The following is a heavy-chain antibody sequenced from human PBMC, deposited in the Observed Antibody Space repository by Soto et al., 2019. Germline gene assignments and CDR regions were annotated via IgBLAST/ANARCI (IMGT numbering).Heavy chain of an antibody. CDR3: AKGFGPFDP. Sequence: EVQLLESGGDLVQPGGSLRLSCAASGFTFSSYAMSWVRQAPGKGLEWVSAISGSGASTYFADSVKGRFTISRDNSKNTLHLQMNSLRAEDTAVYYYAKGFGPFDPWGQGTLVTVSS. V-gene: IGHV3-23*01. J-gene: IGHJ5*02. CDR2: ISGSGAST. D-gene: IGHD3-10*01. CDR1: GFTFSSYA.